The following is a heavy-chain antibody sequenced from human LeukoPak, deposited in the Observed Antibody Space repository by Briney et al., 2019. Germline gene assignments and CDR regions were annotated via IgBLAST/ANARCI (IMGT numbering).Heavy chain of an antibody. CDR3: ARDPVRDSSPHYYYYYYMDV. V-gene: IGHV1-8*03. J-gene: IGHJ6*03. CDR2: MNPNSGNT. CDR1: GYTFTSYD. D-gene: IGHD3-22*01. Sequence: ASVKVSCKASGYTFTSYDINWVRQATGQGLEWMGWMNPNSGNTGYAQKFQGRVTITRNTSISTAYMELSSLRSDDTAVYYCARDPVRDSSPHYYYYYYMDVWGKGTTVTVSS.